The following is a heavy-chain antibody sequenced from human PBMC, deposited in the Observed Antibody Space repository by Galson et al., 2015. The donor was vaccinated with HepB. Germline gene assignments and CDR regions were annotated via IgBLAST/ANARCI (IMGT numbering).Heavy chain of an antibody. V-gene: IGHV1-69*02. CDR2: IIPILGIA. CDR1: GGTFSSYT. J-gene: IGHJ3*02. Sequence: SVKVSCKASGGTFSSYTISWVRQAPGQGLEWMGRIIPILGIANYAQKFQGRVTITADKSTSTAYMELSSLRSEDTAVYYCARAPPSTTAALDIWGQGTMVTVSS. D-gene: IGHD5/OR15-5a*01. CDR3: ARAPPSTTAALDI.